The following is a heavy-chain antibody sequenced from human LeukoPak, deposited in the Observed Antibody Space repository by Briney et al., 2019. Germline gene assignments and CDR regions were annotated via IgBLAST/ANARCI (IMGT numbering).Heavy chain of an antibody. D-gene: IGHD3-22*01. CDR2: IYYSGST. V-gene: IGHV4-39*01. Sequence: PSETLSLTCTVSGGSISSSSYYWGWIRQPPGKGLEWIGSIYYSGSTYYNPSLKSRVTISVDTSKNQFSLHLSSVTAADTAVYYCAGLYYDSSGYYQICYFDYWGQGTLVTVSS. J-gene: IGHJ4*02. CDR1: GGSISSSSYY. CDR3: AGLYYDSSGYYQICYFDY.